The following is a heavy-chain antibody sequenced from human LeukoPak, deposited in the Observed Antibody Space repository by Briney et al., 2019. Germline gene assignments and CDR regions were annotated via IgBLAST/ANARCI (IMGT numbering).Heavy chain of an antibody. J-gene: IGHJ4*02. V-gene: IGHV1-2*02. Sequence: ASVKVSCKASGYTFTGYYMHWVRQAPAQGLEWMGWINPNSGGTNYAQKFQGRVTMTRDTSISTAYMELSRLRSDDTAVYYCARVERYYGSGSYYNFGYWGQGTLVTVSS. CDR2: INPNSGGT. CDR3: ARVERYYGSGSYYNFGY. D-gene: IGHD3-10*01. CDR1: GYTFTGYY.